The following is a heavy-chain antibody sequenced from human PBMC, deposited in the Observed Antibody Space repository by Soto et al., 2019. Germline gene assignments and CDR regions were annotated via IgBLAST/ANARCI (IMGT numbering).Heavy chain of an antibody. Sequence: GGSLRLSCAACGFTFSSYGMHWVRQAPGKGLEWVAVISYDGSNKYYADSVKGRFTISRDNSKNTLYLQMNSLRAEDTAVYYCAKGDYDFWSGYSYYYYGMDVWGQGTTVTVSS. CDR3: AKGDYDFWSGYSYYYYGMDV. J-gene: IGHJ6*02. D-gene: IGHD3-3*01. CDR2: ISYDGSNK. CDR1: GFTFSSYG. V-gene: IGHV3-30*18.